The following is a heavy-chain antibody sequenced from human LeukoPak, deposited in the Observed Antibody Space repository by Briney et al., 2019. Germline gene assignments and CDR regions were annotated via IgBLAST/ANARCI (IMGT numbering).Heavy chain of an antibody. D-gene: IGHD6-13*01. J-gene: IGHJ4*02. Sequence: SETLSLTCTVSGGSISTFYWAWIRQSPGQGLEWIGYISNGGRTDYNPSLESRVTISVETSKNEFSLRLSSVTAADTAVYYCARVDWTSTSHLTAPAASYFDYWGQGTLVTVSS. V-gene: IGHV4-59*01. CDR3: ARVDWTSTSHLTAPAASYFDY. CDR1: GGSISTFY. CDR2: ISNGGRT.